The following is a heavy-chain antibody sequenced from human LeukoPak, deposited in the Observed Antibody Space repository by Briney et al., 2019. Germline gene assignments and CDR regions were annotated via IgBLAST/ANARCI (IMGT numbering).Heavy chain of an antibody. J-gene: IGHJ4*02. CDR2: ISSSSSYI. V-gene: IGHV3-21*04. CDR3: AKDQADCSRSSCYERGFDY. Sequence: PGGSLRLSCAASGFTFSSYSMNWVRQAPGKGLEWVSSISSSSSYIYYADSVKGRFTISRDNAKNTLYLQMSSLRAEDTAVYYCAKDQADCSRSSCYERGFDYWGQGTLVTVSS. D-gene: IGHD2-2*01. CDR1: GFTFSSYS.